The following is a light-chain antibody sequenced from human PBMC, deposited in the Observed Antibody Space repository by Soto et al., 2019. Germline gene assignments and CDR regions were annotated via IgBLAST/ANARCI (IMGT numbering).Light chain of an antibody. CDR3: AAWDDSLNGYV. CDR2: SNN. J-gene: IGLJ1*01. V-gene: IGLV1-44*01. CDR1: SSNIGSNT. Sequence: RKQPRWASVYLWEGAIISRSRRSSNIGSNTVNWYQQLPGTAPKLLIYSNNQRPSGVPDRFSGSKSGTSASLAISGLQSEDEADYYCAAWDDSLNGYVFGTGTKVTVL.